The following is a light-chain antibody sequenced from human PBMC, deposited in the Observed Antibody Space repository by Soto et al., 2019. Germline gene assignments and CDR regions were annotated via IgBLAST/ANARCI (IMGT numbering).Light chain of an antibody. CDR1: SGYD. CDR3: QSYDSSLSGWV. V-gene: IGLV1-40*01. J-gene: IGLJ3*02. Sequence: QSVLTQPPSVSGAPGQRVTISCTGSSGYDVHWYQQLPGIAPKLLIYGNSNRPPGVPDRFSGSTSGTSASLAITGLQAEDEADYYCQSYDSSLSGWVFGGGTKLTVL. CDR2: GNS.